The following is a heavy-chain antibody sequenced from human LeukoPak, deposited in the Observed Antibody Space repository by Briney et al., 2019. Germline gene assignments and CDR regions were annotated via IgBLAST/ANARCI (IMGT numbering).Heavy chain of an antibody. CDR1: GYTFTSYG. CDR3: ARGGSSSSWYFGEVNY. Sequence: ASVKVSCKASGYTFTSYGISWVRQAPGQGLEWMGWISAYNGNINYAQKLQGRVTMTTDTSTSTAYMELRSLRSDDTAVYYCARGGSSSSWYFGEVNYWGQGTLVTVSS. J-gene: IGHJ4*02. D-gene: IGHD6-13*01. V-gene: IGHV1-18*01. CDR2: ISAYNGNI.